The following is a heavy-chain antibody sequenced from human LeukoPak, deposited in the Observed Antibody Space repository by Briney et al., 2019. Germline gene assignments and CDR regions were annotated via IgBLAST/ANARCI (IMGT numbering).Heavy chain of an antibody. CDR2: IYHSGTI. CDR3: ARGGDGYNFGDY. J-gene: IGHJ4*02. CDR1: GCSIINHF. Sequence: SETLSLTCTVSGCSIINHFWSWLRQPPGKGLEWMGYIYHSGTISYNPSLKSRVAISVDTSKNQFYLRLISMTPADTAVYYCARGGDGYNFGDYWGQGILVTVSS. V-gene: IGHV4-59*11. D-gene: IGHD5-24*01.